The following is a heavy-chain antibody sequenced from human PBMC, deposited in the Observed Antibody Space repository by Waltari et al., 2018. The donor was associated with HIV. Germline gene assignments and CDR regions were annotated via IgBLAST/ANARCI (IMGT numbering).Heavy chain of an antibody. CDR1: GFTFRSYW. CDR3: ARDFYGSVGY. J-gene: IGHJ4*02. D-gene: IGHD3-10*01. Sequence: EVQLFESVVGLVQPGGSLRLSCAGSGFTFRSYWMHWVRQAPGKGMVGVSRIKSDGSSRSYGDSVKGRFTISRDNAKNTLYLQMNSRRAEDTAVYYCARDFYGSVGYWGQGTLVTVSS. V-gene: IGHV3-74*01. CDR2: IKSDGSSR.